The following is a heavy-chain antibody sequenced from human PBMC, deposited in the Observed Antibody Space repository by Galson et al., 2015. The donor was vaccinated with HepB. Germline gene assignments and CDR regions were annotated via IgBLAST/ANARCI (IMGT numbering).Heavy chain of an antibody. CDR3: ARDRDYGGFPRFDY. Sequence: SVKVSCKASGGTFSSYAISWVRQAPGQGLEWMGGIIPIFGTANYAQKFQGRVTITADESTSTAYMELSSLRSEDTAVYYCARDRDYGGFPRFDYWGQGTLVTVSS. CDR2: IIPIFGTA. CDR1: GGTFSSYA. V-gene: IGHV1-69*13. D-gene: IGHD4-23*01. J-gene: IGHJ4*02.